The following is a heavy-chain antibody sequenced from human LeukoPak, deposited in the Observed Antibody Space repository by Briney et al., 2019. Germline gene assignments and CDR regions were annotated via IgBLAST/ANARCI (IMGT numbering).Heavy chain of an antibody. CDR2: IKSNTDGGTT. J-gene: IGHJ6*03. Sequence: PGGSLRLSCAASGFTFSDAWMSWVRQAPGKGREWVGRIKSNTDGGTTDYAAPVKGRFTISRADSNATLFLMMNSLKADDTAVYYCAAHSEVRSASSFRPCSLDYYLEVWGKGTTVTVSS. V-gene: IGHV3-15*01. D-gene: IGHD3-10*01. CDR1: GFTFSDAW. CDR3: AAHSEVRSASSFRPCSLDYYLEV.